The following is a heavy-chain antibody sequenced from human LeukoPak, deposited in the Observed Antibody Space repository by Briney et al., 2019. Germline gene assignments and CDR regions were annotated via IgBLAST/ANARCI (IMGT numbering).Heavy chain of an antibody. Sequence: PGGSLRLSCAAPGFTFSSDWMSWVRQAPGKGLEWVSNIKQDGSEKYYVDSVKGRFTISRGNANISLYLQMNSLRAEDTAVYYCARDYYGSGIPNWFDPWGQGTLVTVSS. CDR2: IKQDGSEK. V-gene: IGHV3-7*01. D-gene: IGHD3-10*01. J-gene: IGHJ5*02. CDR3: ARDYYGSGIPNWFDP. CDR1: GFTFSSDW.